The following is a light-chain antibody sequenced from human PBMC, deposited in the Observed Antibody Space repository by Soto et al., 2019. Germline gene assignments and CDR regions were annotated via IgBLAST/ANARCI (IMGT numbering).Light chain of an antibody. Sequence: EIVMTQSPATLSVSPGERATLSCRASQSIGNYLAWYQQKPGQAPRLLIYATSNRATGIPARFSGSGSGTDFTLTISRLEPEDSAVYYCQQHGTTFGQGTKVDIK. J-gene: IGKJ1*01. CDR2: ATS. CDR3: QQHGTT. V-gene: IGKV3-11*01. CDR1: QSIGNY.